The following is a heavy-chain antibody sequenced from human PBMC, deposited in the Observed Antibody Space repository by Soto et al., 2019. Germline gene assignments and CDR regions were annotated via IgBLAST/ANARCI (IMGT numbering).Heavy chain of an antibody. V-gene: IGHV3-11*01. J-gene: IGHJ4*02. Sequence: GGSLRLSCAASGFTFSDYYMSWIRQAPGKGLEWVSHISSSGSTIYYADSVKGRFTISRDNAKNSLYLQMNSLRAEDTAVYYCARGSFYYILTGSLYYFYYWGQGTLVTVSS. CDR1: GFTFSDYY. CDR2: ISSSGSTI. CDR3: ARGSFYYILTGSLYYFYY. D-gene: IGHD3-9*01.